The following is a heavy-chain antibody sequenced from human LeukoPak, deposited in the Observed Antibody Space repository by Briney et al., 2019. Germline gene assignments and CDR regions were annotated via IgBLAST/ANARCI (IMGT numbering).Heavy chain of an antibody. D-gene: IGHD3-3*01. V-gene: IGHV4-59*11. CDR1: GGSISSHY. J-gene: IGHJ4*02. Sequence: SETLSLTCTVSGGSISSHYWSWIRQPPGKGLEWIGYIYYSGSTNYNPSLKSRVTISVDTSKNQFSLKLSSVTAADTAVYYCAREPYYDFWSGYYTYYFDYWGQGTLVTVSS. CDR3: AREPYYDFWSGYYTYYFDY. CDR2: IYYSGST.